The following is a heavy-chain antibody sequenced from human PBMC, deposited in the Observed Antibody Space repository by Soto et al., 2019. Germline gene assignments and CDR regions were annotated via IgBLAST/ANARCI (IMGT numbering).Heavy chain of an antibody. CDR1: GYTFTSYD. CDR3: SRGDNWEDSSGWFPRYYYGMDV. D-gene: IGHD6-19*01. V-gene: IGHV1-8*01. Sequence: ASVKVSCKASGYTFTSYDINWVRQATGQGLEWMGWMNPNSGNTGYAQKFQGRVTMTRNTSISTAYMELSSLRSEDTAVYYCSRGDNWEDSSGWFPRYYYGMDVWGQGTTVTVSS. CDR2: MNPNSGNT. J-gene: IGHJ6*02.